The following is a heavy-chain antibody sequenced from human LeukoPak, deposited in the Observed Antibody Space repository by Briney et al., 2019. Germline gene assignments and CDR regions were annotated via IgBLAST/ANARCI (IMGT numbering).Heavy chain of an antibody. D-gene: IGHD2-8*01. V-gene: IGHV3-74*01. CDR1: GFSISSYW. Sequence: GGSLRLSCAASGFSISSYWMHWVRQVPGKGLVWVSRISPDGSTTGYADSVKGRFTASRDNARNTLYLQMNSLRAEDTAVYYCARVVGTYAINWGQGTLVTVSS. CDR3: ARVVGTYAIN. J-gene: IGHJ4*02. CDR2: ISPDGSTT.